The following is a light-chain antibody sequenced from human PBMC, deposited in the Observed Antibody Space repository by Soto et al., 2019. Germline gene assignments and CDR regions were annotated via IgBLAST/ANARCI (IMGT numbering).Light chain of an antibody. CDR2: AAS. CDR3: QQANSFPIT. CDR1: QSISSW. Sequence: IRMTQSPSSLSASTGDRVTITCRASQSISSWLAWYQQKPGKAPKLLIYAASSLQSGVPSRFSGSGSGTDFTLTISSLQPEDFATYYCQQANSFPITFGQGTRLAIK. J-gene: IGKJ5*01. V-gene: IGKV1-12*01.